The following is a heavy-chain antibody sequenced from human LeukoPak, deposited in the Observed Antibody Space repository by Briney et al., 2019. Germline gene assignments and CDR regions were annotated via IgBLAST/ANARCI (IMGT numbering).Heavy chain of an antibody. CDR1: GFTFSNYG. CDR2: ISGSGDST. V-gene: IGHV3-23*01. D-gene: IGHD3-10*01. Sequence: GGSLRLSCAASGFTFSNYGMSWVRQAPGKGLEWVSSISGSGDSTYYADSVKGRFTISRDNSKNTLYLQMNSLRAEDTAVYYCAEDRGIISDYWGQGTLVTVSS. J-gene: IGHJ4*02. CDR3: AEDRGIISDY.